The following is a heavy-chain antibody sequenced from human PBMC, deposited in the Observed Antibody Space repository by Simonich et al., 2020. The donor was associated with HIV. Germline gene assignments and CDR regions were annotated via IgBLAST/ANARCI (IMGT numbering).Heavy chain of an antibody. D-gene: IGHD2-15*01. V-gene: IGHV1-2*05. CDR2: INPDRGGT. CDR1: GYTFSYHY. Sequence: GAEVKKPGATVKISCKVSGYTFSYHYMDWVQQAPGKGLEWMGRINPDRGGTHLAQKFQGRVTMTRDTSISTAYMELRSLRSDDTDVYYCARGSPQDPYYYYYYLDVWGKGTTVTVSS. J-gene: IGHJ6*03. CDR3: ARGSPQDPYYYYYYLDV.